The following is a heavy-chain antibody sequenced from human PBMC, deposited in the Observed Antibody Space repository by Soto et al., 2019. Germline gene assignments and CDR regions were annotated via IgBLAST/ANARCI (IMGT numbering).Heavy chain of an antibody. V-gene: IGHV4-34*01. D-gene: IGHD2-8*02. Sequence: SETLSLTCAVYGGSFSGYYWSWIRQPPGKGLEWIGEINHSGSTNYNPSLKRRVTISVDTSKNQFSLKLSSVTAADTAVYYCARGRVGDVLSNWGQGTLVTVSS. CDR2: INHSGST. CDR3: ARGRVGDVLSN. J-gene: IGHJ4*02. CDR1: GGSFSGYY.